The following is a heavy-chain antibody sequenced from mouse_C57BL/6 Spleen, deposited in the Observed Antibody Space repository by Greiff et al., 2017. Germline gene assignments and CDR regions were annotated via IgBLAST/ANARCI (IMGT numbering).Heavy chain of an antibody. V-gene: IGHV2-3*01. Sequence: VQLQQSGPGLVAPSQCLSITCTVSGFSLTSYGVSWVRQPPGKGLEWLGVIWGDGSTNYHSALISRLGISEDNSKSQVFLKLNSLQTDATATDYCAKFSTTIVGYFDVWGTGTTVTVSS. CDR3: AKFSTTIVGYFDV. D-gene: IGHD1-1*01. CDR2: IWGDGST. J-gene: IGHJ1*03. CDR1: GFSLTSYG.